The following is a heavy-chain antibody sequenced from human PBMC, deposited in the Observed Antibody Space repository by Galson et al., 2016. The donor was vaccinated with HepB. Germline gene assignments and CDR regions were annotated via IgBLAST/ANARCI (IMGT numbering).Heavy chain of an antibody. CDR2: IFPRDSDT. CDR3: ARTVSIAAAGGADP. CDR1: GYTFTSSW. Sequence: QSGAEVKRPGESLTISCKGSGYTFTSSWIGWVRQMPGKGLEWVGVIFPRDSDTRYSPSFQGQVTISADQSINTAYLQWSSLKASDTAMYYCARTVSIAAAGGADPWGQGTLVTVSS. J-gene: IGHJ5*02. V-gene: IGHV5-51*01. D-gene: IGHD6-13*01.